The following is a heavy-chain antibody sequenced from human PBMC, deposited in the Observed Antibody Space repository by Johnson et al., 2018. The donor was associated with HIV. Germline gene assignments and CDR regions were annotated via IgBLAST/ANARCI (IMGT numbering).Heavy chain of an antibody. CDR3: LRDPYYYDSSDAFDI. Sequence: HVQLVESGGGVVQPGRSLRLSCAASGFTFSHYSMHWVRQAPGKGLEWLAVTSNDGGNKYYSDSVKGRFTISRDNAKNTLYLQMNSLRAEYTALYSCLRDPYYYDSSDAFDIWGQGTMFTVSS. J-gene: IGHJ3*02. CDR1: GFTFSHYS. CDR2: TSNDGGNK. D-gene: IGHD3-22*01. V-gene: IGHV3-30-3*01.